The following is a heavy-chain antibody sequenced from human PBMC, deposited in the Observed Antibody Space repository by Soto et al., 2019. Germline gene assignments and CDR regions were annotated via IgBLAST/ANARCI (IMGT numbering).Heavy chain of an antibody. Sequence: ESGGGVVQPGRSLRLSCAASGFTFSDYGMHWVRQAPGKGLEWVALISYDGSNRYYADSVKGRFTISRDISKNTLYLQMNNLRAEDTAVYYCAKLPVRKLSGGSYGFDYWGQGTLVTVSS. D-gene: IGHD5-18*01. J-gene: IGHJ4*02. CDR1: GFTFSDYG. V-gene: IGHV3-30*18. CDR3: AKLPVRKLSGGSYGFDY. CDR2: ISYDGSNR.